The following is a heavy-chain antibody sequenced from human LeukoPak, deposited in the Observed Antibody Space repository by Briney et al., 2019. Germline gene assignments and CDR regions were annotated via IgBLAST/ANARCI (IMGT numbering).Heavy chain of an antibody. J-gene: IGHJ4*02. CDR2: ISAYNGNT. CDR1: GYTFTSYG. Sequence: ASVKVSCKASGYTFTSYGISWVRQAPGQGLEWMGWISAYNGNTNHAQKLQGRVTMTTDTSTSTAYMELRSLRSDDTAVYYCARDQTSYYDSSGYDYWGQGTLVTVSS. CDR3: ARDQTSYYDSSGYDY. D-gene: IGHD3-22*01. V-gene: IGHV1-18*01.